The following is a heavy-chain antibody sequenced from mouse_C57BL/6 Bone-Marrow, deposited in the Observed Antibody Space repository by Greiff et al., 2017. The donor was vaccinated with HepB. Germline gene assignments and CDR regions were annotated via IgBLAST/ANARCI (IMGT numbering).Heavy chain of an antibody. D-gene: IGHD2-3*01. Sequence: QVQLQQSGPGLVAPSQSLSITCTVSGFSLTSYGVDWVRQPPGKGLEWLGVIWGGGSTNYNSALMSRLSISKDNSKSQVFLKMNSLQTDDTAMYYCAKHAPLYDGYYVGAMDYWGQGTSVTVSS. J-gene: IGHJ4*01. V-gene: IGHV2-9*01. CDR3: AKHAPLYDGYYVGAMDY. CDR2: IWGGGST. CDR1: GFSLTSYG.